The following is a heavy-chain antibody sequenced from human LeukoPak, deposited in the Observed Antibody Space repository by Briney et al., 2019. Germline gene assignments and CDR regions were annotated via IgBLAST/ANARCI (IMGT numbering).Heavy chain of an antibody. CDR1: QYTFSHYG. J-gene: IGHJ4*02. D-gene: IGHD4-11*01. CDR3: AKDAQRGFDYSNSLEN. Sequence: GRSLTLSCVASQYTFSHYGMHWVRQAPGKGLEWLAVIWSDGTNQYYADSVKGRFTISRDNSHNTVYLQMNSLRAEDTAVYFCAKDAQRGFDYSNSLENWGQGTLVTVSS. CDR2: IWSDGTNQ. V-gene: IGHV3-33*06.